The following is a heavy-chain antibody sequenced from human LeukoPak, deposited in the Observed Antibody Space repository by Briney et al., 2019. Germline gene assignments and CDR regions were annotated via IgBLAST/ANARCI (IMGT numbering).Heavy chain of an antibody. CDR2: INGGGVNT. CDR3: AKRKDSTSYATFDY. J-gene: IGHJ4*02. CDR1: GFTFSSYA. Sequence: QAGGSLRLSCAASGFTFSSYAMSWVRQAPGKGLEWVSTINGGGVNTHYADSVGGRFTISRDNSKNTLYLQMNSLRAEDTAVYYCAKRKDSTSYATFDYWGQGTLVTVSS. V-gene: IGHV3-23*01. D-gene: IGHD1-26*01.